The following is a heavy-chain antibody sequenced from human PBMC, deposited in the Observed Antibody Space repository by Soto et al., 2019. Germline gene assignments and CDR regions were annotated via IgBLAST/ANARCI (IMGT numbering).Heavy chain of an antibody. CDR3: ARETPYSSPDY. J-gene: IGHJ4*02. CDR2: IYYSGST. Sequence: ETLSLTCTVSGGSISSYYWSWIRQPPGKGLEWIGYIYYSGSTNYNPSLKSRVTISVDTSKNQFSLKLSSVTAADTAVYYCARETPYSSPDYWGQGTLVTVS. V-gene: IGHV4-59*01. D-gene: IGHD6-19*01. CDR1: GGSISSYY.